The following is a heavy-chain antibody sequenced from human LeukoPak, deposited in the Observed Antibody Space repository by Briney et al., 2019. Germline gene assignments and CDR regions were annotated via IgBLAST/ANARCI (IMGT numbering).Heavy chain of an antibody. J-gene: IGHJ6*02. CDR1: GFTFSSYS. V-gene: IGHV3-21*01. CDR2: ISSSSSYI. CDR3: ARDDVVVPAAMDV. D-gene: IGHD2-2*01. Sequence: KPGGSLRLSCAASGFTFSSYSMNWVRQAPGKGLEWVSSISSSSSYIYYADSVKGRFTISRDNAKNSLYLQMNSLRAEDTAVYYCARDDVVVPAAMDVWGQGTTVTVSS.